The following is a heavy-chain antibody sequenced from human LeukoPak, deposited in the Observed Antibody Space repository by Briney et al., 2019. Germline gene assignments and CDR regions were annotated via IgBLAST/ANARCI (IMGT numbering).Heavy chain of an antibody. Sequence: SETLSLTCTVSGGSISSYYWSWIRQPPGKGLEWIGYIYYSGSTNYNPSLKSRVTLSVDTSKNQFSLKLSSVTAADTAVYYCARGKDYSNSRYYFDYWGQGTLVTVSS. CDR2: IYYSGST. J-gene: IGHJ4*02. V-gene: IGHV4-59*01. CDR3: ARGKDYSNSRYYFDY. D-gene: IGHD4-11*01. CDR1: GGSISSYY.